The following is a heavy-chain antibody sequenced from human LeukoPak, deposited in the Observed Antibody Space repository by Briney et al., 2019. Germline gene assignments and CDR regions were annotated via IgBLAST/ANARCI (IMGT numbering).Heavy chain of an antibody. Sequence: GGSLRLSCAASGFTFSSYGMHWVRQAPGKGLEWVAFIRCDGSNKYYADSVKGRFTISRDNSKNTLYLQMNSLRAEDTAVYYCAKELNMITFAPFDYWGQGTLVTVSS. J-gene: IGHJ4*02. CDR3: AKELNMITFAPFDY. CDR2: IRCDGSNK. V-gene: IGHV3-30*02. D-gene: IGHD3-16*01. CDR1: GFTFSSYG.